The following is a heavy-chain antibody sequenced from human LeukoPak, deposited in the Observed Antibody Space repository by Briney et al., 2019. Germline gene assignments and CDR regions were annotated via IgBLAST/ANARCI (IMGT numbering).Heavy chain of an antibody. CDR3: ARHTSGIAAAGIDY. Sequence: PSETLSLTCTVSGGSISSYYWSWIRQPPGKGLEWIGYIYYSGSTNYNPSLKSRVTISVDTSKNQFSLKLSPVTAADTAVYYCARHTSGIAAAGIDYWGQGTLVTVSS. D-gene: IGHD6-13*01. J-gene: IGHJ4*02. V-gene: IGHV4-59*08. CDR1: GGSISSYY. CDR2: IYYSGST.